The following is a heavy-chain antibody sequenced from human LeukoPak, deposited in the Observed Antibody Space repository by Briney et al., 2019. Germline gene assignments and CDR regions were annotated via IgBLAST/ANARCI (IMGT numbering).Heavy chain of an antibody. CDR1: GFTFICYA. Sequence: GGSLRLSCAASGFTFICYAMSWVRQAPGKGLEWVSAISGSGGSTYYADSVKGRFTISRDNAKNSLYLQMNSLRAEDTAVYYCASVGGYLKNFDYWGQGTLVTVSS. J-gene: IGHJ4*02. CDR2: ISGSGGST. D-gene: IGHD3-22*01. CDR3: ASVGGYLKNFDY. V-gene: IGHV3-23*01.